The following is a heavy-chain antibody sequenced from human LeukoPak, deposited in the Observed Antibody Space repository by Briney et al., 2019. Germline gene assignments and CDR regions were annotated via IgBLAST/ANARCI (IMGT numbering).Heavy chain of an antibody. CDR3: ARTVAGKLVFDD. CDR1: GGSISSGGYY. D-gene: IGHD6-19*01. CDR2: IYYSGNT. Sequence: SETLSLTCTGSGGSISSGGYYWGWIRQPPGKGLEWIGSIYYSGNTYDSPSLKSRVTTSVDTSKNQFSLKLSSVTAADTAMYYCARTVAGKLVFDDWGQGALVTVS. V-gene: IGHV4-39*07. J-gene: IGHJ4*02.